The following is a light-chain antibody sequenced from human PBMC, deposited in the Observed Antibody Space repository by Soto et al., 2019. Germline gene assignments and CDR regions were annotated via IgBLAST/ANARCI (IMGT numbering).Light chain of an antibody. Sequence: QAVVTQPPSVSGAPGQKVTISCTRSSSNIGAAYDVHWYQHLPGTAPKLLIYGNNNRPSGVPDRFSGSTSGTSASLAITGLQAEDEADYYCQSYDSSLSGGVFGGGTQLTVL. CDR2: GNN. CDR3: QSYDSSLSGGV. CDR1: SSNIGAAYD. V-gene: IGLV1-40*01. J-gene: IGLJ3*02.